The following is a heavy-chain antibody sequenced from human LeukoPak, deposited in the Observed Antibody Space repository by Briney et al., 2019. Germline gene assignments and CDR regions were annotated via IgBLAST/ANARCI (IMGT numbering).Heavy chain of an antibody. D-gene: IGHD6-19*01. V-gene: IGHV4-59*08. J-gene: IGHJ4*02. CDR1: GGSISSNY. Sequence: TLSLTCTVSGGSISSNYWSWIRQPPGKGLEWIGYIYYSGSTNYNPSLKSRVTISVDTSKNQSSLKLSSVTAADTAVYYCARGGGWYFYWGQGTLVTVSS. CDR3: ARGGGWYFY. CDR2: IYYSGST.